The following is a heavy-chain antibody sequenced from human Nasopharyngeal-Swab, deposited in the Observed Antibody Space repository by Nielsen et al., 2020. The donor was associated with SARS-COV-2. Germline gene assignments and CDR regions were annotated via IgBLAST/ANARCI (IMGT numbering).Heavy chain of an antibody. J-gene: IGHJ4*02. CDR2: IYSGGSST. D-gene: IGHD3-16*01. V-gene: IGHV3-23*03. Sequence: GESLKISCAASGFTFSSYAMSWVRQAPGKGLEWVSVIYSGGSSTYYADSVKGRFTISRDNAKNSLYLQMNSLRAEDTAVYYCARDVGGFDYWGQGTLVTVSS. CDR1: GFTFSSYA. CDR3: ARDVGGFDY.